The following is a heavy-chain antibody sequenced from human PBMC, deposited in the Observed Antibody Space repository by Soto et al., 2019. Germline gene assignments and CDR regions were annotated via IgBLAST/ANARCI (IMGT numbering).Heavy chain of an antibody. J-gene: IGHJ4*02. CDR2: IAVSSGYT. Sequence: SVKVSCKASGFTFTSSAIQWVRQARGHRLEWIGWIAVSSGYTNYAQRFQDRVTLTRDMSTATTYMEMSRLTSEDTAIYYCAADATAWQQMVPSDYWGQGTLVTVSS. CDR1: GFTFTSSA. V-gene: IGHV1-58*02. D-gene: IGHD2-8*01. CDR3: AADATAWQQMVPSDY.